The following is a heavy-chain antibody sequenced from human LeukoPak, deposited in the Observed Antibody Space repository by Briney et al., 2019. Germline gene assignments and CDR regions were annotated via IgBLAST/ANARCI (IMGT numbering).Heavy chain of an antibody. D-gene: IGHD6-13*01. Sequence: GGSLRLSCAASGFTFDDYAMHWVRQAPGKGLEWVSLISWDGGSTYYADSVKGRFTISRDNSKNSLHLQMNSLRAEGTALYYCAKDRAHSSSWSYSFDYWGQGTLVTVSS. CDR2: ISWDGGST. V-gene: IGHV3-43D*03. CDR1: GFTFDDYA. J-gene: IGHJ4*02. CDR3: AKDRAHSSSWSYSFDY.